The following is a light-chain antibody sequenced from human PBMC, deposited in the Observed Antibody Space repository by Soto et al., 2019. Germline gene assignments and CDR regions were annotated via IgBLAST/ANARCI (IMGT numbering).Light chain of an antibody. CDR3: QQFSYSPWT. V-gene: IGKV3-20*01. J-gene: IGKJ1*01. CDR2: GAS. CDR1: QTVRNNY. Sequence: EFVLTQSPGTLSLSPGERATLSCRASQTVRNNYLAWYQQRPGQAPRLLIYGASSRATGIPDRFSGTGSGTDFTLTISGLEPEDFAMYYCQQFSYSPWTFGQETKVDIK.